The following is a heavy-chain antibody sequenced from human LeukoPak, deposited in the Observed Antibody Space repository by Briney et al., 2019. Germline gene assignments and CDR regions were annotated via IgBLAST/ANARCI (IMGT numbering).Heavy chain of an antibody. CDR2: IIPILGIA. V-gene: IGHV1-69*04. CDR3: ATYYYGSDSNWFDP. J-gene: IGHJ5*02. Sequence: SVKVSCKASGGTFSSYAISWVRQAPGQGLEWMGRIIPILGIASYAQKFQGRVTITADKSTSTAHMELSSLRSEDTAVYYCATYYYGSDSNWFDPWGQGTLVTVSS. D-gene: IGHD3-10*01. CDR1: GGTFSSYA.